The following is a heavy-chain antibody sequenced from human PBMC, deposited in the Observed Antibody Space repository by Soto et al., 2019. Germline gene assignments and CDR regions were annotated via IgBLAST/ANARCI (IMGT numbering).Heavy chain of an antibody. CDR2: ISDSGATT. V-gene: IGHV3-23*01. CDR1: GFTFRHYA. Sequence: GGSLRLSCAASGFTFRHYAMSWIRQAPGKGLEWVSAISDSGATTYYADSVKGRFTISRDNSKNTVYLQLNSLKAEDTAIYYCAKTSVSKDDSWGQGTLVTVYS. CDR3: AKTSVSKDDS. D-gene: IGHD3-3*01. J-gene: IGHJ5*02.